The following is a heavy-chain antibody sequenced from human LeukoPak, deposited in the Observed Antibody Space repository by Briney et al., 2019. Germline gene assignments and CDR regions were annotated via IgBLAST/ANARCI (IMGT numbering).Heavy chain of an antibody. CDR3: ASSHIVVVPAARPYYYGMDV. Sequence: ASVKVSCKASGYTFTSYGISWVRQAPGQGLEWMGWISAYNGNTNYAQKLQGRVTMTTDTSTSTAYMELRSLRSDDTAVYYCASSHIVVVPAARPYYYGMDVWVQVTTVTVSS. CDR2: ISAYNGNT. V-gene: IGHV1-18*01. CDR1: GYTFTSYG. D-gene: IGHD2-2*01. J-gene: IGHJ6*02.